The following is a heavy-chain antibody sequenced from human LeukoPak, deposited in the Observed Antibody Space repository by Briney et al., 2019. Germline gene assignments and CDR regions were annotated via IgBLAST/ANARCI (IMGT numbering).Heavy chain of an antibody. CDR1: GYTFTGYY. CDR2: INPNSGGT. Sequence: ASVTVSCKASGYTFTGYYMHWVRQAPGQGLEWMGWINPNSGGTNYAQKFQGRVTMTRDTSISTAYMELSRLRSDDTAVYYCARDQLKIGYCSSTSCSPFDPWGQGTLVTVSS. CDR3: ARDQLKIGYCSSTSCSPFDP. J-gene: IGHJ5*02. V-gene: IGHV1-2*02. D-gene: IGHD2-2*01.